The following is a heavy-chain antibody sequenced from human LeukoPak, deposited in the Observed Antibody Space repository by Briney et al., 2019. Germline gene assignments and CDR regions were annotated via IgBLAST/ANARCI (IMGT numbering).Heavy chain of an antibody. D-gene: IGHD3-10*01. CDR1: GFIFRLHA. CDR3: AKGVYQFYGSGSFTLDF. J-gene: IGHJ4*02. Sequence: GGSLRLSCATSGFIFRLHAMAWVRQAPGKGLELVSALSGSGTGPYYSDSVKGRFSISRDNSNNTLYLQMNSLRAEDTAVYYCAKGVYQFYGSGSFTLDFWGEGTQVTVSS. CDR2: LSGSGTGP. V-gene: IGHV3-23*01.